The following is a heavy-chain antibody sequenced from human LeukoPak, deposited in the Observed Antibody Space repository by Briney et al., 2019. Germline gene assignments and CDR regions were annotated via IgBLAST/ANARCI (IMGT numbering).Heavy chain of an antibody. CDR3: ARVPLRFLESFDY. CDR1: GGSVNGYY. V-gene: IGHV4-34*01. D-gene: IGHD3-3*01. J-gene: IGHJ4*02. Sequence: LQTLSLTCSVYGGSVNGYYWSWIRQPPGKGLEWIGEINHSGSTNYNPSLKSRVTMSLDTSKNQFSLRLNSVTAADTAVYYCARVPLRFLESFDYWGQGTLVTVSS. CDR2: INHSGST.